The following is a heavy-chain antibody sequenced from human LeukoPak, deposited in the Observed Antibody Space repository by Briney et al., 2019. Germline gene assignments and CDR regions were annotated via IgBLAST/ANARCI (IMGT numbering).Heavy chain of an antibody. Sequence: SETLSLTCTVSGGSISSYYWSWIRQPAGKRLEWIGRIYSSGSTNYNPSLKSRVTMSVDTPNNQFSLKLSSVTAADTAVYYCARDLGMAVALPFDPWGQGTLVTVSS. J-gene: IGHJ5*02. D-gene: IGHD6-19*01. CDR1: GGSISSYY. V-gene: IGHV4-4*07. CDR2: IYSSGST. CDR3: ARDLGMAVALPFDP.